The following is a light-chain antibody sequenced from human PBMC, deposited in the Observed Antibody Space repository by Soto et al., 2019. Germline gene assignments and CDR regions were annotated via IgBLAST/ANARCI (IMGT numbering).Light chain of an antibody. CDR2: KVS. CDR1: QSLVYSDGNTY. J-gene: IGKJ2*01. CDR3: MPAPQWPRP. V-gene: IGKV2-30*01. Sequence: EVVMTQSPLSLPVTLGQPASISCRSSQSLVYSDGNTYLNWFQQRPGQSPRRLIYKVSNRDSGVPARFNCSGLCTDLPLKISRGDAEDVGVYYCMPAPQWPRPVGPGTMLELK.